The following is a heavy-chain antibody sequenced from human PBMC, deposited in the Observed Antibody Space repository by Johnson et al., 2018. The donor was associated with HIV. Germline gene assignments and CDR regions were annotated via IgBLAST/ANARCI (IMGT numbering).Heavy chain of an antibody. V-gene: IGHV3-11*04. CDR1: GFTFSDYN. Sequence: QVQLVESGGGLVQPGGSLRLSCATTGFTFSDYNMNWIRQAPGKGLEWMSFISRGGTNIYYADSVKGRFTISRDNAKNSLSLQMNSLRAEDTAVYYCARESRFWAWGQGTMVTVSS. J-gene: IGHJ3*01. CDR2: ISRGGTNI. CDR3: ARESRFWA. D-gene: IGHD3-3*01.